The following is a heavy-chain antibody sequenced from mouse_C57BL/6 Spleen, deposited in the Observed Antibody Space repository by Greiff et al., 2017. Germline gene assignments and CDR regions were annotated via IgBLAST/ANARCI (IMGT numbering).Heavy chain of an antibody. CDR3: ARGGDYDVRWFAY. CDR1: GYTFTSYC. J-gene: IGHJ3*01. D-gene: IGHD2-3*01. V-gene: IGHV1-7*01. Sequence: VQLQESGAELAKPGASVKLSCKASGYTFTSYCMHWVKQRPGQGLEWIGYINPSSGYTKYNQKFKDKATLTADKSSTTAYMQLSSLTYEDSAVYYCARGGDYDVRWFAYWGQGTLVTVSA. CDR2: INPSSGYT.